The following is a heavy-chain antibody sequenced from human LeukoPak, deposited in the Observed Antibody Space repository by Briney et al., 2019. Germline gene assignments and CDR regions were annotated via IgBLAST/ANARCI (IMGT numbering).Heavy chain of an antibody. D-gene: IGHD3-3*01. J-gene: IGHJ4*02. CDR2: INPNSGGT. CDR3: ARPAVPFYYDFWSGYYPFDY. V-gene: IGHV1-2*02. Sequence: GASVKVSCKASGYTFTGYYMHWVRQAPGQGLEWMGWINPNSGGTNYAQKFQGRVTMTRDTSISTAYMELSRLRSDDTAVYYCARPAVPFYYDFWSGYYPFDYWGQGTLVTVSS. CDR1: GYTFTGYY.